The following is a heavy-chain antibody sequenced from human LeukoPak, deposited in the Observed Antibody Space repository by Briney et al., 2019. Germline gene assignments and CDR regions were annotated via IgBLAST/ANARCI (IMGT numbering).Heavy chain of an antibody. CDR1: GFTFSSYS. D-gene: IGHD6-13*01. CDR3: ATSIAAAAPYNWFDP. CDR2: ISGSGGST. J-gene: IGHJ5*02. V-gene: IGHV3-23*01. Sequence: PGGSLRLSCAASGFTFSSYSMNWVRQAPGKGLEWVSAISGSGGSTYYADSVKGRFTISRDNSKNTLYLQMNSLRAEDTAVYYCATSIAAAAPYNWFDPWGQGTLVTVSS.